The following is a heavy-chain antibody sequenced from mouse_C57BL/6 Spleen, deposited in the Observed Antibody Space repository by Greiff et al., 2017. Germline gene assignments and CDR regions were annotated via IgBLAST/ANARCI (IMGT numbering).Heavy chain of an antibody. Sequence: VQLQQPGAELVRPGSSVKLSCKASGYTFTSYWMHWVKQRPIQGLEWIGNIDPSDSETHYNQKFKDKATLTVDKSSSTAYMQLSSLTSEDSAVYYCARNGENYGSSLDFAYWGQGTTLTVSS. CDR1: GYTFTSYW. CDR2: IDPSDSET. D-gene: IGHD1-1*01. CDR3: ARNGENYGSSLDFAY. J-gene: IGHJ2*01. V-gene: IGHV1-52*01.